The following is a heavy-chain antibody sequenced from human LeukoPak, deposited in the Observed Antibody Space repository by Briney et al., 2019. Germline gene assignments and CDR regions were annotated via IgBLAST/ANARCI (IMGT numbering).Heavy chain of an antibody. J-gene: IGHJ5*02. CDR1: GYSISTDYF. CDR3: ARGQSGVRGANVPNLMGFDP. V-gene: IGHV4-38-2*02. Sequence: PSETLSLTCTVSGYSISTDYFWGWIRQSPGKGLEWIGYIYYTWSTNYNPSLKSRVTISIDTSKNQISLIMSSVTAADTAVYFCARGQSGVRGANVPNLMGFDPWGQGTLVIVSS. CDR2: IYYTWST. D-gene: IGHD3-10*01.